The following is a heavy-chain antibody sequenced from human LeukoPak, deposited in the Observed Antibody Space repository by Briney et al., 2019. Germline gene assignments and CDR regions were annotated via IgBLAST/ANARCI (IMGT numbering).Heavy chain of an antibody. CDR2: MNPNSGNT. V-gene: IGHV1-8*01. CDR1: GYTFTSYD. D-gene: IGHD2-15*01. J-gene: IGHJ4*02. Sequence: ASVKVSCKASGYTFTSYDINWVRQATGQGLEWMGWMNPNSGNTGYAQKFQGRVTMTRNTSISTAYMELSSLRSEDTAVYYCARFPNYDSGGRTFGYWGQGTLVTVSS. CDR3: ARFPNYDSGGRTFGY.